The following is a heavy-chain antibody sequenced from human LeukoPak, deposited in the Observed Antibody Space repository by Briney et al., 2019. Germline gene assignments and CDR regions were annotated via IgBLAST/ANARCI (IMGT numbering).Heavy chain of an antibody. CDR2: IHFSGST. D-gene: IGHD6-19*01. V-gene: IGHV4-59*01. CDR1: GGSISSYY. Sequence: PSETLSLTCSVSGGSISSYYWGWIRQPPGRGLDYIGFIHFSGSTNYNPSLEGRVTISADTSTNQFSLKLNSVTAADTAVYYCARDERSDTSGWHLGYWGQGTLVTVSS. J-gene: IGHJ4*02. CDR3: ARDERSDTSGWHLGY.